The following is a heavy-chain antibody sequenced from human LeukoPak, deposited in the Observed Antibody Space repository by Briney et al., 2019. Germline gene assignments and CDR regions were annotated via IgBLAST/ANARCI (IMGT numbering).Heavy chain of an antibody. CDR2: IYYSGSS. CDR1: GGSISSNSNY. J-gene: IGHJ4*02. Sequence: SATLALTCTVSGGSISSNSNYVGWIRPPPGKGLEWIGSIYYSGSSYYNPSLKSRVTISVDTSKNQFSLKLSSVTAADTAVYYCARQYDSSGYYYFDYWGQGTLVTVSS. CDR3: ARQYDSSGYYYFDY. V-gene: IGHV4-39*01. D-gene: IGHD3-22*01.